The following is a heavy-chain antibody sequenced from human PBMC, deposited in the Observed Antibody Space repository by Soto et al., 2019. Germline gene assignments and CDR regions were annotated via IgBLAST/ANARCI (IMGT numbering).Heavy chain of an antibody. Sequence: QVQLQQWGAGLLKPSETLSLTCAVYGGSFSGYYWSWIRQPPGKGLEWIGEINNSGSTNYNPSLKSRVTISVDTSKNQFSLKLSSVTAADTAVYYCARLGWQQLFSVYQSWGQGTLVTVSS. CDR1: GGSFSGYY. D-gene: IGHD6-13*01. J-gene: IGHJ4*02. V-gene: IGHV4-34*01. CDR3: ARLGWQQLFSVYQS. CDR2: INNSGST.